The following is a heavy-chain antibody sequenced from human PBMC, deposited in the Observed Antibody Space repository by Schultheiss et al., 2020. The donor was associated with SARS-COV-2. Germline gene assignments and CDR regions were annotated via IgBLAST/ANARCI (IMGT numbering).Heavy chain of an antibody. Sequence: GGSLRLSCAASGFTVSSNYMSWVRQAPGKGLEWVSVIYSGGSTYYADSVKGRFTISRGNAKNSLYLQMNSLRAEDTAVYYCARPDSSSWPEGGSDYWGQGTLVTVAS. V-gene: IGHV3-66*04. CDR1: GFTVSSNY. J-gene: IGHJ4*02. CDR2: IYSGGST. D-gene: IGHD6-13*01. CDR3: ARPDSSSWPEGGSDY.